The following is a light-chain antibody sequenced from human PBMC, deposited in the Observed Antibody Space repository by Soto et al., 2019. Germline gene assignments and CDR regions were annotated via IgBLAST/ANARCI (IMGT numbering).Light chain of an antibody. Sequence: QSALTQPASVSGSTGQSIAISCTGTSSDIGGYNSVSWYQQHPGKAPKLMIYNVSNRPSGVSDRFSGSKSGNTASLTISGLQAEDGADYYCSSYTSSSTYVFGTGTKVTVL. CDR3: SSYTSSSTYV. J-gene: IGLJ1*01. CDR2: NVS. V-gene: IGLV2-14*01. CDR1: SSDIGGYNS.